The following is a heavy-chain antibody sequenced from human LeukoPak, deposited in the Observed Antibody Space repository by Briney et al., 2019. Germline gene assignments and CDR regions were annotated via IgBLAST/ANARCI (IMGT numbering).Heavy chain of an antibody. Sequence: GASVKVSCKASGYTFTCYGISWVRQAPGQGLEWMGWINPSSGDTSYAQRFQGRVTLTRDTSISTVYMELTGLRSDDTAVFYCARDGGYCRSASCSQYFYYGLDVWGQGTTVTVSS. J-gene: IGHJ6*02. CDR2: INPSSGDT. D-gene: IGHD2-2*01. CDR1: GYTFTCYG. CDR3: ARDGGYCRSASCSQYFYYGLDV. V-gene: IGHV1-2*02.